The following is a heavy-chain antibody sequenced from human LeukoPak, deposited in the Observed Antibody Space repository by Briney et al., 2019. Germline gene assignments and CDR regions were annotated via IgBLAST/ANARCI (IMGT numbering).Heavy chain of an antibody. CDR3: ARVGWFGELLFDP. J-gene: IGHJ5*02. D-gene: IGHD3-10*01. CDR2: ISSSSSYI. V-gene: IGHV3-21*01. CDR1: GFTFSSYS. Sequence: PGGSLRLSCAASGFTFSSYSMNWVRQAPGKGLEWVSSISSSSSYIYYADSVKGRFTISRDNAKNSLYLQMNSLRAEDTAVYYCARVGWFGELLFDPWGQGTLVTVTS.